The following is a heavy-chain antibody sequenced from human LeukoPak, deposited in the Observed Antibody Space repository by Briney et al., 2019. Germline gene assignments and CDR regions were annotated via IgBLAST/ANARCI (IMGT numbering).Heavy chain of an antibody. D-gene: IGHD4-17*01. CDR3: ARVTQTDYDFDY. J-gene: IGHJ4*02. Sequence: ASVRVSCKASGYTFTSYGISWVRQAPGQGLEWMGWISAYNGNTDYAQKLQGRVTMTTDTSTSTAYMELRSLRSDDTAVYYCARVTQTDYDFDYWGQGTLVTVSS. V-gene: IGHV1-18*01. CDR1: GYTFTSYG. CDR2: ISAYNGNT.